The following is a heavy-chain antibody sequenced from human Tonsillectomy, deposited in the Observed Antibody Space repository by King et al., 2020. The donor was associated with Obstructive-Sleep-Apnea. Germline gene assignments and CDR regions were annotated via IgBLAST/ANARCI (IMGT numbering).Heavy chain of an antibody. Sequence: QLQESGPGLVKPSETLSLTCTVSGGSISSYYWSWIRQPPGKGLEWIGYIYYRVSTNYNPSLKSRVTISVDTSKNQFSLMRSSGTAEDTAVYYCARDSGYDFWSGYYGAFDIWGQGTMVTVSS. D-gene: IGHD3-3*01. V-gene: IGHV4-59*01. CDR2: IYYRVST. CDR1: GGSISSYY. CDR3: ARDSGYDFWSGYYGAFDI. J-gene: IGHJ3*02.